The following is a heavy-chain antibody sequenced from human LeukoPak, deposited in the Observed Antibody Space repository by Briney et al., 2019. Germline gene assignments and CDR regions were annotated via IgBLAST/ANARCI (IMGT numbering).Heavy chain of an antibody. J-gene: IGHJ3*02. Sequence: SETLSLTCTVSGGSISSSSYYWGWIRQPPGKGLEWIGSICYSGSTYYNPSLKSRVTISVDTSKNQFSLKLSSVTAADTAVYYCARSPNVVVPAAIGAFDIWGQGTMVTVSS. CDR2: ICYSGST. CDR3: ARSPNVVVPAAIGAFDI. V-gene: IGHV4-39*07. D-gene: IGHD2-2*01. CDR1: GGSISSSSYY.